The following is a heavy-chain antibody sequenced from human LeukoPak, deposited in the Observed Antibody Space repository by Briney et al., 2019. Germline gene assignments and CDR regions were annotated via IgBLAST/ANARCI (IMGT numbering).Heavy chain of an antibody. V-gene: IGHV3-11*01. CDR3: ARNRDYGIYYVDY. Sequence: GGSLRLSCAASGFTFSDYYMSWIRQAPGKGLEWVSYISSSVSTIYYADSVKGRFTISRDNAKNSLYLQMNSLRAEDTAVYYCARNRDYGIYYVDYWGQGTLVTVSP. CDR1: GFTFSDYY. J-gene: IGHJ4*02. CDR2: ISSSVSTI. D-gene: IGHD3-16*01.